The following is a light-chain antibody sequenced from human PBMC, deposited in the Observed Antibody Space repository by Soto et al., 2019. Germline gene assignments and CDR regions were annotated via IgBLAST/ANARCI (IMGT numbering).Light chain of an antibody. CDR2: GSS. V-gene: IGLV1-40*01. CDR1: SSNIGSGYD. CDR3: QSYASNLSSLV. J-gene: IGLJ1*01. Sequence: QSVLTQPPSVSGSPGQTVTISCTGSSSNIGSGYDVHWYQQRPGTAPKLLIYGSSNRPSGVPDRFSGSKSGTSASLAITGLQAEDEADYYYQSYASNLSSLVFGAGTKLTVL.